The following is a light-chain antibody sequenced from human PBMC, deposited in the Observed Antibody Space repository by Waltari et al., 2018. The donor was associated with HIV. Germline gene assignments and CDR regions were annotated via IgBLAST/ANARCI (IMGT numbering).Light chain of an antibody. Sequence: EIQMTQSPSSLSASVGDRVTITYRARQSISNYLNWYQQKPGKAPKVLIYAASSLQSGVPSMFSGSGSGTDFTLTISSLQPEDFATYSCQQSYSTPWTFGQGTKVEIK. CDR1: QSISNY. CDR3: QQSYSTPWT. CDR2: AAS. V-gene: IGKV1-39*01. J-gene: IGKJ1*01.